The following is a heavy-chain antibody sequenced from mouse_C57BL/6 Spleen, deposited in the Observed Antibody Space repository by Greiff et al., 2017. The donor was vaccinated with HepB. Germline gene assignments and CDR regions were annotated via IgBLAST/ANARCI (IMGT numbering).Heavy chain of an antibody. CDR2: IDPETGGT. CDR1: GYTFTDYE. D-gene: IGHD1-1*01. V-gene: IGHV1-15*01. Sequence: QVQLQQSGAELVRPGASVTLSCKASGYTFTDYEMHWVKQTPVHGLEWIGAIDPETGGTAYNQKFKGKAILTADKSSSTAYMELRSLTSEDSAVYYCTRNHGSSYRYFDYWGQGTTLTVSS. J-gene: IGHJ2*01. CDR3: TRNHGSSYRYFDY.